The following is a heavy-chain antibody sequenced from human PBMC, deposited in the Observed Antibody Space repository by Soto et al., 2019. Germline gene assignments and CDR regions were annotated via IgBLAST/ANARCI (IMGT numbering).Heavy chain of an antibody. CDR2: INTNNGST. V-gene: IGHV1-2*04. Sequence: ASVKVSCKASGYTFTSSGISWVRQAPGQGLEWMGWINTNNGSTNYAQKFQGWVTMTRDTSISTAYMELSRLRSDDTAVYYCARDYYGSPYYYYGMDVWGQGTTVTVSS. J-gene: IGHJ6*02. D-gene: IGHD3-10*01. CDR1: GYTFTSSG. CDR3: ARDYYGSPYYYYGMDV.